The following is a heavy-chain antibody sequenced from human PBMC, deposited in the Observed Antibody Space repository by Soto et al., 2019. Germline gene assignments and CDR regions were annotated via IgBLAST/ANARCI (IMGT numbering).Heavy chain of an antibody. CDR3: ARDTYYDLLPSYYEVNWFDR. J-gene: IGHJ5*02. CDR2: IYHSGST. D-gene: IGHD3-9*01. CDR1: GYSISSGYY. V-gene: IGHV4-38-2*02. Sequence: PSETLSLTCAVSGYSISSGYYWGWIQQPPGKGLEWIGSIYHSGSTYYNPSLKSRVTISVDTSKNQFSLKLSSVTAADTAVYYCARDTYYDLLPSYYEVNWFDRWSQCILVTV.